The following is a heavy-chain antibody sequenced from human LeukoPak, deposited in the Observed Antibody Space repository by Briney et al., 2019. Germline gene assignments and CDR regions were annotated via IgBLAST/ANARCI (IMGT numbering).Heavy chain of an antibody. CDR3: ATANRIRFLEWLLDYFDY. Sequence: ASVKVSCKVSGYTLTELSMHWVRQAPGKGLEWMGGFDPEDGETIYAQKFQGRVTMTEDTSTDTAYMGLSSLRSEDTAVYYCATANRIRFLEWLLDYFDYWGQGTLVTVSS. J-gene: IGHJ4*02. CDR1: GYTLTELS. D-gene: IGHD3-3*01. CDR2: FDPEDGET. V-gene: IGHV1-24*01.